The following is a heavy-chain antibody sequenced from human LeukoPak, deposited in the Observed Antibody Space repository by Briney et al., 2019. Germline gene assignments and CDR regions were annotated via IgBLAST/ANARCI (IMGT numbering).Heavy chain of an antibody. J-gene: IGHJ4*02. D-gene: IGHD2-15*01. CDR2: ISYDGSNK. V-gene: IGHV3-30-3*01. CDR3: ARDRGGYCSGCSCFLLDY. CDR1: GFTFSSYA. Sequence: GRSLRLSCAASGFTFSSYAMHWVRQAPGKGLEWVAVISYDGSNKYYADSVKGRFTISRDNSKNTLYLQMNSLRAEDTAVYYCARDRGGYCSGCSCFLLDYWGQGTLVTVSS.